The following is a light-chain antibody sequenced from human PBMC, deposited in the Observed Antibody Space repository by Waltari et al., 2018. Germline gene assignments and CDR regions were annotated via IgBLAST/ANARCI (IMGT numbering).Light chain of an antibody. V-gene: IGKV1-5*01. CDR2: DAS. J-gene: IGKJ1*01. Sequence: DIQMTQSPSTLPPSVGDTVTTTCRASQSISDYLAWYQQKPGKAPKLLIYDASTLKNGVPSRFSGSVSGTEFTLTISSLQPDDFATYYCQHYSGFSSRTFGQGTKVDIK. CDR3: QHYSGFSSRT. CDR1: QSISDY.